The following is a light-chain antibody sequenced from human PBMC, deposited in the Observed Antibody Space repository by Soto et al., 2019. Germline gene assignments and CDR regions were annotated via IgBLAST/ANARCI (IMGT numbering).Light chain of an antibody. CDR1: SGHSSYI. CDR3: ETWDSNTRV. V-gene: IGLV4-60*02. J-gene: IGLJ3*02. Sequence: QPVLTQSSSASASLGSSVKLTCTLSSGHSSYIIAWHQQQPGKAPRYLMKLEGSGSYNMGSGVPDRFSGSSSGADRYLTISNLQYEDEADYYCETWDSNTRVFGGGTKVTVL. CDR2: LEGSGSY.